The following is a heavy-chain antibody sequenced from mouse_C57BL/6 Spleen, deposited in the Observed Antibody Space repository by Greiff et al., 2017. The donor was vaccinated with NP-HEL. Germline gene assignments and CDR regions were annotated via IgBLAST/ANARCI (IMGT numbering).Heavy chain of an antibody. CDR1: GYTFTSYW. V-gene: IGHV1-64*01. D-gene: IGHD2-10*01. CDR2: IHPNSGST. Sequence: VQLQQPGAELVKPGASVKLSCKASGYTFTSYWMHWVKQRPGQGLEWIGMIHPNSGSTNYNEKFKSKATLTVDKSSSTAYMQLSSLTSEDSAVYYCARALLWGYAMDYCGQGTSVTVSS. J-gene: IGHJ4*01. CDR3: ARALLWGYAMDY.